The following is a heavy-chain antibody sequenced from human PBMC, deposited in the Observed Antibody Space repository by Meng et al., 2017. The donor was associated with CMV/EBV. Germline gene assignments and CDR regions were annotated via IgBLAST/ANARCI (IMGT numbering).Heavy chain of an antibody. V-gene: IGHV3-64*02. CDR1: GFTFSSYA. J-gene: IGHJ6*02. CDR2: ISSNGGST. CDR3: ARVGEVTTGDYYYYGMDV. D-gene: IGHD4-11*01. Sequence: GGSLRLSCAASGFTFSSYAMHWVRQAPGKGLEYVSAISSNGGSTYYADSVKGRFTISRDNSKNTLYLQMGSLRAEDMAVYYCARVGEVTTGDYYYYGMDVWGQGPTVTVSS.